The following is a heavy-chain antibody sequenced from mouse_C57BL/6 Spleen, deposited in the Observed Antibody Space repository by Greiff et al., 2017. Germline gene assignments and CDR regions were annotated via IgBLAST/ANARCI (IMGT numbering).Heavy chain of an antibody. Sequence: EVQVVESGGDLVKPGGSLKLSCAASGFTFSSYGMSWVRQTPDKRLEWVATISSGGSYTYYPDSVKGRFTISRDTAKNTLYLQMSRLTSEDTAMYYCARQEGYYSCGDYWGQGTSVTVSS. V-gene: IGHV5-6*01. CDR3: ARQEGYYSCGDY. J-gene: IGHJ4*01. CDR2: ISSGGSYT. D-gene: IGHD1-1*01. CDR1: GFTFSSYG.